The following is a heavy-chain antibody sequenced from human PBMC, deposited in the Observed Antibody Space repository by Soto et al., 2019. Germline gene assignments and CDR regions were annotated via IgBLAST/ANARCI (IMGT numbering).Heavy chain of an antibody. CDR1: GGSISSGGYY. CDR3: ARDGRDGYNYFDY. V-gene: IGHV4-31*03. J-gene: IGHJ4*02. Sequence: QVQLVESGPGLVKPSQTLSLTCTVSGGSISSGGYYWSWIRQHPGKGLEWIGYIYYSGSTFYNPSLKSRVTISVDTSKNQFSLKLSSVTAADTAVYYCARDGRDGYNYFDYWGQGTLVTVSS. D-gene: IGHD5-12*01. CDR2: IYYSGST.